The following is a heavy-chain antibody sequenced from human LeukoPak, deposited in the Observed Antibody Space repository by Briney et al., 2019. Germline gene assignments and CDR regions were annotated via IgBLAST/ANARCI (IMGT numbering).Heavy chain of an antibody. CDR2: IMPMFGKT. J-gene: IGHJ4*02. Sequence: SVKVSCKASGGTFIIYDISWGRQAPGQGREWMGGIMPMFGKTNYAQKFQGRVTTTADKATSTAYMELSSLRSEDTAVYYCAGGRTDIVVVPATLRNYYFDYWGQGTLVTVSS. CDR1: GGTFIIYD. V-gene: IGHV1-69*06. D-gene: IGHD2-2*01. CDR3: AGGRTDIVVVPATLRNYYFDY.